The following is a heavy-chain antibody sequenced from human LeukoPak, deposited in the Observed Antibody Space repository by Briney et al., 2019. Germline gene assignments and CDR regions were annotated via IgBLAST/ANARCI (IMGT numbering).Heavy chain of an antibody. J-gene: IGHJ6*03. Sequence: SETLSLTCTVSGGSISSYYWSWIRQPPGKGLEWIGYIYYSGSTNYKPSLNSRVTISVDTSKNQFSLKLSPVTAADTAAYYCARLGYCSGGSCYYYYYMDVWGKGTTVTVSS. V-gene: IGHV4-59*12. D-gene: IGHD2-15*01. CDR1: GGSISSYY. CDR2: IYYSGST. CDR3: ARLGYCSGGSCYYYYYMDV.